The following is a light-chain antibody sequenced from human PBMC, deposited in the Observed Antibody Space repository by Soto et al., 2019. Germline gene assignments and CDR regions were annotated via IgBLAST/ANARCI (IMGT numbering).Light chain of an antibody. Sequence: EVVMRQSPATLSVSPGETATLSCRASQSASNKLAGYQQRPGQAPRLLIYAADTRATGIPDRFSGSGSGREFTLTISSLQSEDFAVYYCQQYNNWPPWTFGQGTKVEVK. CDR3: QQYNNWPPWT. CDR2: AAD. J-gene: IGKJ1*01. CDR1: QSASNK. V-gene: IGKV3-15*01.